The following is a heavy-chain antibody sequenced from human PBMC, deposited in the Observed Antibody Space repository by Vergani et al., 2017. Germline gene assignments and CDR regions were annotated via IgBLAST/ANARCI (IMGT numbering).Heavy chain of an antibody. CDR3: AGITMVRGAVGGFDP. D-gene: IGHD3-10*01. Sequence: EVQLLESGGGLVQPGGSLRLSCAASGFPFSSYAMSWVRQAPGKGLEWVSAISGSGGSTYYADSVKGRFTISRDNSKNTLYLQMNSLRAEDTAVYYCAGITMVRGAVGGFDPWGQGTLVTVSS. CDR1: GFPFSSYA. V-gene: IGHV3-23*01. CDR2: ISGSGGST. J-gene: IGHJ5*02.